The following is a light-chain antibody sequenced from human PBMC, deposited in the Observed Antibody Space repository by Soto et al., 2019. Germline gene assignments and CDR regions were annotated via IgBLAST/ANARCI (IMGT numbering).Light chain of an antibody. CDR1: QDISSA. V-gene: IGKV1D-13*01. CDR2: DAS. Sequence: IQLTHSTSSLSASVGDRVTITCRAGQDISSALAWYQQKPGKAPKLLLYDASSLDAGVPSRFSGSGSGTDFTLSFTSLRPEDFATYYCQQFNDFPLTFGGGTKVQIK. CDR3: QQFNDFPLT. J-gene: IGKJ4*01.